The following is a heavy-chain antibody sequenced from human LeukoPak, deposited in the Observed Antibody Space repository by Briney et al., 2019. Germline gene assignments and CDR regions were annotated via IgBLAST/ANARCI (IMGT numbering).Heavy chain of an antibody. CDR2: VSGGGST. D-gene: IGHD5-12*01. V-gene: IGHV3-23*01. J-gene: IGHJ4*02. Sequence: WGSLRLSCAASGFTFSSYAMSWVRQAPGKGLEWVSAVSGGGSTYSQDSVEGRFTISRDNSKNTLYLQMSSLRAEDTAVYYCALTGGYSGYDFLDYWGQGTLVTVSS. CDR1: GFTFSSYA. CDR3: ALTGGYSGYDFLDY.